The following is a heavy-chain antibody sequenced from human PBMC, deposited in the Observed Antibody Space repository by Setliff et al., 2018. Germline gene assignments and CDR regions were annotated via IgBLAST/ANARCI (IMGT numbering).Heavy chain of an antibody. D-gene: IGHD2-2*01. CDR2: ISGGGRYT. CDR1: GFTFSSYS. CDR3: AKAESSTAASTPIDY. J-gene: IGHJ4*02. Sequence: PGGSLRLSCIASGFTFSSYSMNWVRQAPGKGLEWVSSISGGGRYTYSADSVRGRFTISRDNAKNSLYVQMNNLRAEDTALYYCAKAESSTAASTPIDYWGRGILVTVSS. V-gene: IGHV3-21*04.